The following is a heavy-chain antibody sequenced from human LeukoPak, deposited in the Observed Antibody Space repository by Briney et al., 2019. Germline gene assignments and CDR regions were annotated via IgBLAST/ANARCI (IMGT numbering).Heavy chain of an antibody. V-gene: IGHV5-51*01. J-gene: IGHJ6*03. Sequence: GESLKISCKGSGYSFTSYWIGWVRQMPGKGLEWMGIIYPGDSDTRYSPSFQGQVTISADKSISTAYLQWSSLKASDTAVYYCARSEHSYYYGSGSRCYYYYYYMDVWGKGTTVTVSS. CDR2: IYPGDSDT. CDR3: ARSEHSYYYGSGSRCYYYYYYMDV. D-gene: IGHD3-10*01. CDR1: GYSFTSYW.